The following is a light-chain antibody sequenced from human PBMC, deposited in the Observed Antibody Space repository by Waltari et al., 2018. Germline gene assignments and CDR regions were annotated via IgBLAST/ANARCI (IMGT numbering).Light chain of an antibody. V-gene: IGKV3-20*01. J-gene: IGKJ1*01. CDR1: QRISRS. CDR2: GAS. CDR3: QHHFRLPAT. Sequence: IMLTQSPGTLSLSPGERATLSCRASQRISRSLAGYQQKPGQAPRLLIYGASTRATGIPDRFSGSGSGTDFSLTISGLEPEDSAVYYCQHHFRLPATFGQGTKVEIK.